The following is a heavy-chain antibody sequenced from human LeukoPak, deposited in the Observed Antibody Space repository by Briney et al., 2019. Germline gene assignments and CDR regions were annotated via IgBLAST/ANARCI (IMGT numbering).Heavy chain of an antibody. CDR1: GYTFTSYG. V-gene: IGHV1-18*01. J-gene: IGHJ4*02. Sequence: ASVKVSCKASGYTFTSYGISWVRQAPGQGLEWMGWISAYNGNTNYAQKLQGRVTMTTDTSTSTAYMELRSLRSDATAVYYCAREYIAAAGTGFDYWGQGTLVTVSS. D-gene: IGHD6-13*01. CDR2: ISAYNGNT. CDR3: AREYIAAAGTGFDY.